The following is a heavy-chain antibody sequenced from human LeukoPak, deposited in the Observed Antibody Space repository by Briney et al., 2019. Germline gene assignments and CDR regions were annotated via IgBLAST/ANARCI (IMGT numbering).Heavy chain of an antibody. J-gene: IGHJ6*02. Sequence: GASAKVSCKASGGTFSSYAISWVRQAPGQGLEWMGRIIPIFGIANYAQKFQGRVTITADKSTSTAYMELSSLRSEDTAVYYCARGGNCSSTSCQTYYYYGMDVWGQGTTVTVSS. CDR2: IIPIFGIA. CDR1: GGTFSSYA. D-gene: IGHD2-2*01. CDR3: ARGGNCSSTSCQTYYYYGMDV. V-gene: IGHV1-69*04.